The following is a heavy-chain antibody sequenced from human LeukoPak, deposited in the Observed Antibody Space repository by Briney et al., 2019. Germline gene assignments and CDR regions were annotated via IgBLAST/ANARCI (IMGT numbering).Heavy chain of an antibody. D-gene: IGHD1-1*01. J-gene: IGHJ6*03. CDR3: AREEHNWNDVYYYYYMDV. CDR1: GFTFSDYY. Sequence: GGSLRLSCAASGFTFSDYYMSWIRQAPGKGLEWVSYISSSGSTIYYADSVKGRFTISSDNAKNSLYLQMNSLRAEDTAVYYCAREEHNWNDVYYYYYMDVWGKGTTVTVSS. V-gene: IGHV3-11*01. CDR2: ISSSGSTI.